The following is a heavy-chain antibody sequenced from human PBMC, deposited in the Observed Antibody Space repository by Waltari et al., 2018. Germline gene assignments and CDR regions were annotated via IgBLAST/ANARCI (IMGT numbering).Heavy chain of an antibody. CDR1: GFTFNTYE. CDR3: AKDLLEGSYDY. J-gene: IGHJ4*02. D-gene: IGHD1-26*01. Sequence: EVQLVESGGGLVQPGGFLRLSCAASGFTFNTYEMNWVRQAPGKGRGGVSYTSSSGNTTYYADSVKGRFTISRDNAKNSLYLQMNSLGAEDTAVYYCAKDLLEGSYDYWGQGTLVTVSS. V-gene: IGHV3-48*03. CDR2: TSSSGNTT.